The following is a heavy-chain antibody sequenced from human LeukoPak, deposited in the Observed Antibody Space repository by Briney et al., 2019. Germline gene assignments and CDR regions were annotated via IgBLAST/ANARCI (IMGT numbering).Heavy chain of an antibody. Sequence: PSETLSLTCTVSGGSISSGSYYWSWIRQPAGKGLEWIGRIYTSGSTNYNPSLKSRVTISVDTSKNQFSLKLSSVTAADTAVYYCARDYVLGYCSSTSCKWNWFDPWGQGTLVTVSS. J-gene: IGHJ5*02. V-gene: IGHV4-61*02. CDR3: ARDYVLGYCSSTSCKWNWFDP. CDR2: IYTSGST. CDR1: GGSISSGSYY. D-gene: IGHD2-2*01.